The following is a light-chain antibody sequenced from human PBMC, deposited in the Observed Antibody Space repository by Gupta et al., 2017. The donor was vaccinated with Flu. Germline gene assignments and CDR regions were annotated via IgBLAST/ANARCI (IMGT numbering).Light chain of an antibody. CDR2: GAS. V-gene: IGKV3-20*01. CDR3: QQYASSPVT. Sequence: GTLSLSPGERATLSCRASQTVSRNYLAWYQHKPGQAPRLVIYGASTRATGIPDSFSASGSGTDFTLTISRLQPEDFAVYYCQQYASSPVTFGQGTRLEI. CDR1: QTVSRNY. J-gene: IGKJ5*01.